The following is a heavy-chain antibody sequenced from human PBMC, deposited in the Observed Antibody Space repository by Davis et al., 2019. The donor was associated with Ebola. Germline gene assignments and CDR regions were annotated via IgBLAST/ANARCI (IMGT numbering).Heavy chain of an antibody. V-gene: IGHV4-31*03. CDR1: GGSISSGGYY. CDR3: ARAARGLRERGVCDY. J-gene: IGHJ4*02. Sequence: PSETLSLTCTVSGGSISSGGYYWSWIRQHPGKGLEWIGYIYYSGSTYYNPSLKSRVTISVDTSKNQFSLKLSSVTAADTAVYYCARAARGLRERGVCDYWGQGTLVTVSS. CDR2: IYYSGST. D-gene: IGHD5-12*01.